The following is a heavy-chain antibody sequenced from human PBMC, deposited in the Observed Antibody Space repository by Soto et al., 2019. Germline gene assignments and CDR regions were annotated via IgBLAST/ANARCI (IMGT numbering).Heavy chain of an antibody. CDR2: IYYTGST. CDR1: GGSVNSDNFY. CDR3: AREFSNSPEAFDS. J-gene: IGHJ4*02. D-gene: IGHD6-6*01. V-gene: IGHV4-61*01. Sequence: SETLSLTCTVSGGSVNSDNFYWSWIRQPPGRGLEWIGYIYYTGSTSYNPSLKSRVTISIDTSRNQFSLKLSSVTAADTAVYSCAREFSNSPEAFDSWGQGSLVTVYS.